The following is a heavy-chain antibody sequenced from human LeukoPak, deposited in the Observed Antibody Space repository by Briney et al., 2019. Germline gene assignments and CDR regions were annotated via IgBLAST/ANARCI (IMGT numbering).Heavy chain of an antibody. D-gene: IGHD2-15*01. Sequence: SETLSLTCGVYGESFSGYFWSWIRQPPGKGLEWIGEINHSGSTNYNPSLKSRVTISVDTSKNQFSLKLSSVTAADTAVYYCARGRGYCSGGSCLFDYWGQGTLVTVSS. CDR3: ARGRGYCSGGSCLFDY. J-gene: IGHJ4*02. CDR1: GESFSGYF. CDR2: INHSGST. V-gene: IGHV4-34*01.